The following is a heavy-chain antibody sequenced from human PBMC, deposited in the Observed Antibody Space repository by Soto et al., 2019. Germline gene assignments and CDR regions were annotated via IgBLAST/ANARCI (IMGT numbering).Heavy chain of an antibody. D-gene: IGHD5-18*01. V-gene: IGHV1-18*01. CDR1: GYSFTSYG. CDR2: ISPYNGRT. J-gene: IGHJ6*02. CDR3: GRCRTDSYAMDV. Sequence: ASVKVSCKASGYSFTSYGIGWVRQVPGQGPEWMGWISPYNGRTNYAQSVKCRVVITTDISTNTVYLELRSLRSDDSAIYYCGRCRTDSYAMDVWGQGTTVTVSS.